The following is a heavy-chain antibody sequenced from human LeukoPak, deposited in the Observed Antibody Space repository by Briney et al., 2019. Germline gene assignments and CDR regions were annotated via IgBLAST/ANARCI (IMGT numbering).Heavy chain of an antibody. CDR3: ARQKCTSTSCLTKNAFDI. Sequence: TTSETLSLTCTVSGSISGYYWSWIRQPPGKGLEWIGYIYTGGSTNYNPSLESRVTISVDTSKNQFSLDLSSVTAADTAVYYCARQKCTSTSCLTKNAFDIWGQGTMVTVSS. J-gene: IGHJ3*02. CDR2: IYTGGST. CDR1: GSISGYY. D-gene: IGHD2-2*01. V-gene: IGHV4-4*09.